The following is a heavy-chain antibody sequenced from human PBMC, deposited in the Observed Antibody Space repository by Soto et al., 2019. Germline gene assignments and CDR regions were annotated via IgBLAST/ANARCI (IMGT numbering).Heavy chain of an antibody. CDR3: ARTPRPVLLWFGES. V-gene: IGHV3-30*03. CDR1: GFTFSSYA. J-gene: IGHJ5*01. D-gene: IGHD3-10*01. Sequence: PGGSLRLSCAASGFTFSSYAMHWVRQAPGKGLEWVAIISYDGSKKYYAESVKGRFTISRDNSRNTLYLQMNSLGAEDTAVYYCARTPRPVLLWFGESWGHGTLVTVSS. CDR2: ISYDGSKK.